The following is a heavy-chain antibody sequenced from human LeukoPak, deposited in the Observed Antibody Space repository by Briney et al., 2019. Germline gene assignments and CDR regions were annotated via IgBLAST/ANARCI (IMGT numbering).Heavy chain of an antibody. Sequence: SETLSLTCTVSGGSISGYYWSWVRKPPGKGLEWIGYIYYSGSTNYNPSLKSRVTISVDTSKNQFSLKLSSVTAADTAVYYCAKLISGSPYYFDYWGQGTLVTVSS. V-gene: IGHV4-59*13. CDR1: GGSISGYY. CDR2: IYYSGST. CDR3: AKLISGSPYYFDY. D-gene: IGHD3-22*01. J-gene: IGHJ4*02.